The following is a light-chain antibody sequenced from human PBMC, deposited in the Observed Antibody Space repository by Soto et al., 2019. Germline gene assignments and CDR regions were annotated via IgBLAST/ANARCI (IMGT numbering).Light chain of an antibody. CDR3: AVWDDSLNGSVA. CDR2: RND. Sequence: QPVLTQAPSASGTPGQRVTISCSGSSSNIGSNFVYWYQKFPGTAPKVLIYRNDQRPSGVPDRFSGSKSGTSASLAISGLRSEDEADYYYAVWDDSLNGSVAFGGGTKVTVL. J-gene: IGLJ2*01. V-gene: IGLV1-47*01. CDR1: SSNIGSNF.